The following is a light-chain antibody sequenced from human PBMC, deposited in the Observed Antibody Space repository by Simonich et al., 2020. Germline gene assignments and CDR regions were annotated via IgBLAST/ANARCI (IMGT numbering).Light chain of an antibody. V-gene: IGLV2-14*01. Sequence: QSALTQPASVSGSPGQSITISCTGTSSDVGGYNYVSWYQQHPGKAPKLMIYDVSKRPPGVSNRFSGSKSGNTASLTISVLQAEDEADYYCSSYTSSSTWVFGGGTKLTVL. CDR1: SSDVGGYNY. J-gene: IGLJ3*02. CDR2: DVS. CDR3: SSYTSSSTWV.